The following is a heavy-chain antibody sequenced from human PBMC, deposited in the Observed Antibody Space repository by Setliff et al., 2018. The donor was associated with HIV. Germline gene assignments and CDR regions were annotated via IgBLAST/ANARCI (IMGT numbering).Heavy chain of an antibody. CDR1: GFTFNHYA. CDR3: VRVGPWYYARSGYLASWDY. Sequence: SVKVSCKASGFTFNHYALSWVRQAPGQRPEWMGGTNPQSDIANYAQRFQGRVTMTADHSTTTTYMELTSLRAADTAVYYCVRVGPWYYARSGYLASWDYWGQGTLVTVS. CDR2: TNPQSDIA. D-gene: IGHD3-22*01. J-gene: IGHJ4*02. V-gene: IGHV1-69*10.